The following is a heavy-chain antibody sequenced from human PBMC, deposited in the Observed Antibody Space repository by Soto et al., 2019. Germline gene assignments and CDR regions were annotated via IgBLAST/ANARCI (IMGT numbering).Heavy chain of an antibody. V-gene: IGHV4-34*01. CDR1: GGSFSGYY. D-gene: IGHD4-17*01. CDR2: INHSGST. Sequence: SETLSLTCAVYGGSFSGYYWSWIRQPPGKGLEWIGEINHSGSTNYNPSLKSRVTISVDTSKNQFSLKLSSVTAADTAVYYCARGGYGDLENYWYFDLWGRGTLVTVSS. CDR3: ARGGYGDLENYWYFDL. J-gene: IGHJ2*01.